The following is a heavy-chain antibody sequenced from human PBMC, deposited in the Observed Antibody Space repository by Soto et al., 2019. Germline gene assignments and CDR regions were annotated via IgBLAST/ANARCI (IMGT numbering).Heavy chain of an antibody. Sequence: QVQLQESGPGLVKPSQTLSLACTVSGGSVGSGEYYYSWIRQPPGKGLEWIGYIYDSGITNYTPSLKGRVTMSLDRSNNQFSLQLSSVTAADTAVYFCARDVAHGYTENVWGQGTMVTVSS. CDR2: IYDSGIT. CDR1: GGSVGSGEYY. D-gene: IGHD5-18*01. CDR3: ARDVAHGYTENV. V-gene: IGHV4-30-4*01. J-gene: IGHJ3*01.